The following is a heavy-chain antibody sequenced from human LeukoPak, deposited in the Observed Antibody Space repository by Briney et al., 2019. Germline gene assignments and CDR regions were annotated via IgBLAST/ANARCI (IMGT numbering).Heavy chain of an antibody. CDR1: GGSISSYY. CDR3: ARDREQQLVPFGY. D-gene: IGHD6-13*01. J-gene: IGHJ4*02. V-gene: IGHV4-59*12. Sequence: PSETLSLTCTVSGGSISSYYWSWIRQPPGKGLEWIGYIYYSGSTYYNPSLKSRVTISVDTSKNQFSLKLSSVTAADTAVYYCARDREQQLVPFGYWGQGTLVTVSS. CDR2: IYYSGST.